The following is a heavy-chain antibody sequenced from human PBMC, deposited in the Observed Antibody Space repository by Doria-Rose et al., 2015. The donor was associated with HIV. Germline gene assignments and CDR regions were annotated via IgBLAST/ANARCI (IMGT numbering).Heavy chain of an antibody. Sequence: QVQLVQSGAEVKKSGASVEVSCKASGYTFTDYYIHWVRQAPGQGLEWIGWMNPDTGHTIYAQKFQGRVTMTRATSVSTAYMEVNGLTSDDTAVYYCATSSLTYWGQGTLVTVSS. CDR3: ATSSLTY. CDR1: GYTFTDYY. V-gene: IGHV1-2*02. J-gene: IGHJ4*02. CDR2: MNPDTGHT.